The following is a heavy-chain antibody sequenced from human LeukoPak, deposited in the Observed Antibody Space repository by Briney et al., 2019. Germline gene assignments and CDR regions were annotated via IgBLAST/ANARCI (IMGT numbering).Heavy chain of an antibody. Sequence: GGSLRLSCAASGFTFSSYAMSWVRQAPGKGLEWVSAISGSGGSTYYADSVKGRFTISRDNSENTLYLQMNSLRAEDTAVYYCAKGALPYSTSWGYFDYWGQGTLVTVSS. CDR2: ISGSGGST. V-gene: IGHV3-23*01. CDR3: AKGALPYSTSWGYFDY. D-gene: IGHD2-2*01. J-gene: IGHJ4*02. CDR1: GFTFSSYA.